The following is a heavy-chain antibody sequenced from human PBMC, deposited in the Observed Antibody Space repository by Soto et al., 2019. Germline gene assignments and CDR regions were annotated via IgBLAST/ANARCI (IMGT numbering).Heavy chain of an antibody. CDR1: GYTFTSYG. V-gene: IGHV1-18*04. J-gene: IGHJ4*02. Sequence: ASVKVSCKASGYTFTSYGISWVRQAPGQGLEWMGWISAYNGNTNYAQKLQGRVTMTTDTSTSTAYMELRSLRSDDTAVYYCARDTYSSTGEYYFDYWGQGTLVTVSS. CDR2: ISAYNGNT. CDR3: ARDTYSSTGEYYFDY. D-gene: IGHD6-13*01.